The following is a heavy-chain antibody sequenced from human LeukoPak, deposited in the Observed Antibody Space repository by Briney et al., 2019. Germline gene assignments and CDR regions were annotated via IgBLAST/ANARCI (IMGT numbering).Heavy chain of an antibody. Sequence: GGSLRLSCAASGFTFSSYWMHWVRQAPGKGLVWVSRINSDGSSTSYADSVKGRFTISRDNSGNALFLQVSSLRAEDTAVYYCARPGTATIRRFDHWGQGTLVTVSS. D-gene: IGHD5-24*01. CDR1: GFTFSSYW. V-gene: IGHV3-74*01. CDR2: INSDGSST. CDR3: ARPGTATIRRFDH. J-gene: IGHJ4*02.